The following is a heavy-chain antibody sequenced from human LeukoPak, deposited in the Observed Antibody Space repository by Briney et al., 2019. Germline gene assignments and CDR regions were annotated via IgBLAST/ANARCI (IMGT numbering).Heavy chain of an antibody. J-gene: IGHJ3*02. Sequence: PSETLSLTCTVSGGSISPDYWGWIRQPPGKGLEWIAYIYYSGSTNSNPSLKSRLTISVDTSKNQFSLKLSSVTAADTAVYYCARGGLMVHAHDAFDIWGQGTMVTVSS. CDR1: GGSISPDY. D-gene: IGHD2-8*01. CDR3: ARGGLMVHAHDAFDI. V-gene: IGHV4-59*08. CDR2: IYYSGST.